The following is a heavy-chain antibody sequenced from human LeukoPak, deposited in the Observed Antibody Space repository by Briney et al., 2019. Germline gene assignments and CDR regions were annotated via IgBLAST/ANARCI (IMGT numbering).Heavy chain of an antibody. D-gene: IGHD3-16*02. Sequence: ASVKVSCKASGYTFTGYYMHWVRQAPGQGLEWMGRINPNSGGTNYAQKFQGRVTMTRDTSISKAYMELSRLRSDDTAVYYCARDNYDYVWGSYQDYWGQGTLVTVSS. V-gene: IGHV1-2*06. CDR3: ARDNYDYVWGSYQDY. CDR1: GYTFTGYY. CDR2: INPNSGGT. J-gene: IGHJ4*02.